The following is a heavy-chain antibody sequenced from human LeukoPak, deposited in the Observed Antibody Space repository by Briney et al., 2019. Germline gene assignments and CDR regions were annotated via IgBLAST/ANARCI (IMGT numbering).Heavy chain of an antibody. CDR2: IYTSGST. CDR1: GGSISSFY. CDR3: ARLYYYGSGSYYYYYIDV. Sequence: SETLSLSCTVSGGSISSFYWSWIRQPPGKGLEWIGHIYTSGSTSYNPSLKSRVTISVDTSKNQFSLRLTSVTAADTAVYYCARLYYYGSGSYYYYYIDVWGKGTTVTVSS. D-gene: IGHD3-10*01. V-gene: IGHV4-4*09. J-gene: IGHJ6*03.